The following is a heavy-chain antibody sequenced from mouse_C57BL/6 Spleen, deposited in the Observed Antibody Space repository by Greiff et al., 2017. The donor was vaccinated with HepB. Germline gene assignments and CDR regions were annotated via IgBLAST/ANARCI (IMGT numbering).Heavy chain of an antibody. J-gene: IGHJ1*03. CDR1: GYTFTDYN. Sequence: VQLQQSGPELVKPGASVKISCKASGYTFTDYNMDWVKQSHGKSLEWIGDINPNNGGTIYNQKFKGKATLTVDKSSSTAYMELRSLTSEDTAVYYCARRGNWNFDVWGTGTTVTVSS. V-gene: IGHV1-18*01. CDR3: ARRGNWNFDV. CDR2: INPNNGGT.